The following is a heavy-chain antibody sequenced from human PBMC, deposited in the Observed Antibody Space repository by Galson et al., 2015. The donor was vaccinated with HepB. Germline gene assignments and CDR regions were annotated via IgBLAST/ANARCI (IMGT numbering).Heavy chain of an antibody. V-gene: IGHV3-53*01. CDR2: IYSGGYR. J-gene: IGHJ4*02. CDR3: SGATSGGYCSRTSCYDFDY. CDR1: GFTVITNY. Sequence: LRLSCAASGFTVITNYMSWVRQAPGKGLEWVSIIYSGGYRSYADSVKGRFTISRDNSKNTVYLQMNSLRAVDPAVYYCSGATSGGYCSRTSCYDFDYWGQESLVT. D-gene: IGHD2-2*01.